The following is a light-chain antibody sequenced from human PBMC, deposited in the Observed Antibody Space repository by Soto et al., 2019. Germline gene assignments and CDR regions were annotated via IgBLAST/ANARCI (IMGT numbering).Light chain of an antibody. J-gene: IGLJ3*02. V-gene: IGLV1-40*01. CDR2: GNI. CDR3: QSYDSSLSGSV. Sequence: VLTQPPSVSGAPGQRVTIPCTGSSSNIGAGYDVHWYQQLPGTAPKLLVYGNITRPSGVPDRFSGSKSGTSASLAITGLQAEDEADYYCQSYDSSLSGSVFAGGTKLTVL. CDR1: SSNIGAGYD.